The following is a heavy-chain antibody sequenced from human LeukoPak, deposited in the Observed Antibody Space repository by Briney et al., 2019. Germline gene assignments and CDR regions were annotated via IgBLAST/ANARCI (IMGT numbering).Heavy chain of an antibody. CDR1: GFTFSSYS. Sequence: GGSLRLSCAASGFTFSSYSMNWVRQAPGKGLEWVSSISSSTNYIYYADSVKGRFTISRDNANNSLYLQMDSLRAEDTAVYYCARDYTRTTGWFDPWGQGTLVTVSS. CDR3: ARDYTRTTGWFDP. CDR2: ISSSTNYI. D-gene: IGHD1-1*01. J-gene: IGHJ5*02. V-gene: IGHV3-21*01.